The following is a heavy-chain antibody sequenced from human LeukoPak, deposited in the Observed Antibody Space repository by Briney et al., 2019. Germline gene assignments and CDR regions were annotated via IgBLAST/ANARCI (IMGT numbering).Heavy chain of an antibody. J-gene: IGHJ4*02. V-gene: IGHV3-49*03. CDR1: GFTFGDYA. D-gene: IGHD3-22*01. CDR2: IRSKAYGGTT. Sequence: GGSLRLSCTASGFTFGDYAMSWFRQAPGKGLEWVGFIRSKAYGGTTEYAASVKGRFTISRDDSKSIAYLQMNSLKTEDTAVYYCTRALYDSSGYYYAALDYWGQGTLVTVSS. CDR3: TRALYDSSGYYYAALDY.